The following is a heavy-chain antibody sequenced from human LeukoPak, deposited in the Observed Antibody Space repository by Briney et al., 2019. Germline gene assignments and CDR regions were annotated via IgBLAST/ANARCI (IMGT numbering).Heavy chain of an antibody. CDR1: GYSFTNYW. V-gene: IGHV5-51*01. D-gene: IGHD5-24*01. CDR3: ARLGRSSGDDYNYGFDY. Sequence: GESLKISCKGSGYSFTNYWIGWVRQMPGKGLEWMGIIYPGDSDTRYSPSFQGQVTISADKSISTAYLQWSSLKASDTAMYYCARLGRSSGDDYNYGFDYWGQGTLVTVSS. CDR2: IYPGDSDT. J-gene: IGHJ4*02.